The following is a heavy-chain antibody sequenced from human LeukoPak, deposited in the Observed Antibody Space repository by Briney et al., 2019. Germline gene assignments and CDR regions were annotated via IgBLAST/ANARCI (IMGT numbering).Heavy chain of an antibody. J-gene: IGHJ5*02. D-gene: IGHD3-22*01. Sequence: GGSLRLSCAASGFTFSTYSMNWVRQAPGKGLEWVSSISTSSYYIYYADSVKGRFTISRDNAKNSLYLQMNSLRAEDTAVYYCARDQYYDSSGYYYVGIRWFDPWGQGTLVTVSS. CDR3: ARDQYYDSSGYYYVGIRWFDP. CDR2: ISTSSYYI. CDR1: GFTFSTYS. V-gene: IGHV3-21*01.